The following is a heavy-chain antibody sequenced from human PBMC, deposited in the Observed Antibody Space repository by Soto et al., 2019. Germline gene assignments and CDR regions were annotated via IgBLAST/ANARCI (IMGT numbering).Heavy chain of an antibody. J-gene: IGHJ6*02. Sequence: GGSLRLSCAASGFTFSSYGMHWVRQAPGKGLEWVAVISYDGSNKYYADSVKGRFTISRDNSKNTLYLQMNSLRAEDTAVYYCAKGIYSSGWSYYYYYGMDVWGQGTTVTVSS. CDR2: ISYDGSNK. CDR3: AKGIYSSGWSYYYYYGMDV. D-gene: IGHD6-19*01. V-gene: IGHV3-30*18. CDR1: GFTFSSYG.